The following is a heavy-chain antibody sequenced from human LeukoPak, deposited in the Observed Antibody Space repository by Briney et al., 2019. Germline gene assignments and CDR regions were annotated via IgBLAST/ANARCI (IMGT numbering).Heavy chain of an antibody. J-gene: IGHJ3*02. V-gene: IGHV3-23*01. Sequence: PGGSLRLSCAASGFTFSSYAMSWVRQAPGKGLEWVSAISGSGGSTYYADSVKGRFTISRDNSKNTLYLQMNSLRAEDTAVYYCAKDASSAVPGGDAFDIWGQGTMVTVSS. CDR2: ISGSGGST. CDR3: AKDASSAVPGGDAFDI. D-gene: IGHD3-22*01. CDR1: GFTFSSYA.